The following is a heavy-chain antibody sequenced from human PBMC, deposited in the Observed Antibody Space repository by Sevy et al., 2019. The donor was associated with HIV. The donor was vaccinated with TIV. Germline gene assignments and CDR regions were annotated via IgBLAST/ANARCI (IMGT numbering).Heavy chain of an antibody. V-gene: IGHV3-30*02. J-gene: IGHJ5*02. D-gene: IGHD2-2*01. CDR2: INFDGSDR. CDR1: KFPFRSNG. Sequence: GGSLRLSCVASKFPFRSNGFHWVRQPPGKGLEWLSYINFDGSDRKYADSVKGRFTVSRYNSKNTLYLQMNSLRAEDTAVYYCAKDLRVVIPAAMQPADLWGQGTLVTVSS. CDR3: AKDLRVVIPAAMQPADL.